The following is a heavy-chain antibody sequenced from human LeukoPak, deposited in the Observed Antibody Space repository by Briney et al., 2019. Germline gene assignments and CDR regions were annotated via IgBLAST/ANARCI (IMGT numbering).Heavy chain of an antibody. J-gene: IGHJ5*02. CDR1: GGSISSYY. Sequence: SETLSLTCTVSGGSISSYYWSWIRQPPGKGLEWIGYIYTSGSTNYNPSLKSRVTISVDTSKNQFSLKLSFVTAADTAVYYCARQTNWFDVWGQGILVTVSS. V-gene: IGHV4-4*09. CDR2: IYTSGST. CDR3: ARQTNWFDV.